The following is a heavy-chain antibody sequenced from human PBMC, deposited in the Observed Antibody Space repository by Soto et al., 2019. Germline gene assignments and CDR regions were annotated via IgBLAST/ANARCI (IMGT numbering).Heavy chain of an antibody. CDR1: GGTFSSYT. CDR3: GRTPPMVAYYYYMAV. V-gene: IGHV1-69*02. Sequence: QVQLVQSGAEVKKPGSSVKVSCKASGGTFSSYTISWGRQAPGQGLEWMGRIIPILGIANYAQKFQGRVTIPADNSTSTAYMELSSLRSEDTAVYYCGRTPPMVAYYYYMAVWGEGTTVTVSS. D-gene: IGHD3-10*01. J-gene: IGHJ6*03. CDR2: IIPILGIA.